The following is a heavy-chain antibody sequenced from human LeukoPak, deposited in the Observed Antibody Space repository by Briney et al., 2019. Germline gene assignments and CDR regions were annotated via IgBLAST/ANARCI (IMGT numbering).Heavy chain of an antibody. CDR3: AKDEVGGHFEY. Sequence: GVLRLSCAASGFTFRSYWMSWVRQAPGKGLEWVAKIKEDGSQKYYVDSVKGRFTISRDNAKNSLYLQMNSLRAEDTAVYYCAKDEVGGHFEYWGQGTLVTVSS. D-gene: IGHD1-26*01. J-gene: IGHJ4*02. CDR2: IKEDGSQK. CDR1: GFTFRSYW. V-gene: IGHV3-7*01.